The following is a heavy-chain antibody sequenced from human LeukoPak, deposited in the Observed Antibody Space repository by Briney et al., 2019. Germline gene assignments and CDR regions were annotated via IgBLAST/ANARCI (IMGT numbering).Heavy chain of an antibody. J-gene: IGHJ4*02. Sequence: GGSLGLSCAASGLTFSRSEMNWVRQAPGKGLEWVSYISSSGSTIYYADSVKGRFTISRDNAKNSLYLQMNSLRAEDTAVYYCARETLTSGWLGGIDYWGQGALVTVSP. D-gene: IGHD6-19*01. V-gene: IGHV3-48*03. CDR3: ARETLTSGWLGGIDY. CDR1: GLTFSRSE. CDR2: ISSSGSTI.